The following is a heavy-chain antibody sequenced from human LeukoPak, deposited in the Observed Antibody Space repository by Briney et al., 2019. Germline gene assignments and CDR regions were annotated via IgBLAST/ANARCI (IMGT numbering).Heavy chain of an antibody. Sequence: SETLSLTCAVYGGSFSGYYWSWIRQPPGKGLEWIGEINHSGSTNYNPSLKSRVTISVDTSKNQFSLKLSSVTAADTAVYYCARVSLRGSRKKDIVVVPAAILAYDYWGQGTLVTVPS. D-gene: IGHD2-2*02. CDR1: GGSFSGYY. CDR2: INHSGST. V-gene: IGHV4-34*01. J-gene: IGHJ4*02. CDR3: ARVSLRGSRKKDIVVVPAAILAYDY.